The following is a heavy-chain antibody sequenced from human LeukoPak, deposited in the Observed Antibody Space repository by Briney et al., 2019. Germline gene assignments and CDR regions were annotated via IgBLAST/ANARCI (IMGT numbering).Heavy chain of an antibody. Sequence: SETLSLTCIVSGYSISSGYYWGWIRQPPGKGLEWIGNIHHSGSTYYNPSLKSRVTISVDTSKNQLSLKLSSVTAADTAVYYCASELRALMYYFDYWGQGTLVTVSS. CDR1: GYSISSGYY. CDR3: ASELRALMYYFDY. D-gene: IGHD4-17*01. CDR2: IHHSGST. J-gene: IGHJ4*02. V-gene: IGHV4-38-2*02.